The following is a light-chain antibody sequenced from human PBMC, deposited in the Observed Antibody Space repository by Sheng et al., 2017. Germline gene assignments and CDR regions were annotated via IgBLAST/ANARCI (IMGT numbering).Light chain of an antibody. CDR1: QSVTSN. CDR3: QQNTTYSWT. CDR2: DAS. Sequence: EIVLTQSPGTLSLSPGERATLSCRASQSVTSNYLAWYQQKPGQAPRLLIYDASTRATGIPARFSGSGSGTEFTLTINSLQSEDFATYYCQQNTTYSWTFGPGTTVDIK. V-gene: IGKV3-15*01. J-gene: IGKJ1*01.